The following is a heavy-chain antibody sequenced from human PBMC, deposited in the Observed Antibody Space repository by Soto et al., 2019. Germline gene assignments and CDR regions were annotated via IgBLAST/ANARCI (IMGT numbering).Heavy chain of an antibody. Sequence: GGSLRLSCAASGFTFSSYLMHWVRQAPGKGLVWVSRINSDGSSTSYADSVKGRFTISRDNAKNTLYLQMNSLRAEDTAVYYCARDSSSWETYYYYGMDVWGQGPTMTFYS. CDR3: ARDSSSWETYYYYGMDV. D-gene: IGHD6-13*01. CDR2: INSDGSST. V-gene: IGHV3-74*01. CDR1: GFTFSSYL. J-gene: IGHJ6*02.